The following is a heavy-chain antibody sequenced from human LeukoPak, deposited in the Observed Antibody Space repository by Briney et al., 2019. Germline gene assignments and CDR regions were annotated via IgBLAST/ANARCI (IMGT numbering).Heavy chain of an antibody. Sequence: PGGSLRLSCAASGFTFSSYGMHWVRQAPGKGLEWVAVISYDGSNKYYADSVKGRFTISRDNSKNTLYLQMNSLRAEDTAVYYCAKDLAGEEYSSPAPGNYWGQGTLVTVSS. CDR1: GFTFSSYG. J-gene: IGHJ4*02. CDR2: ISYDGSNK. D-gene: IGHD6-6*01. V-gene: IGHV3-30*18. CDR3: AKDLAGEEYSSPAPGNY.